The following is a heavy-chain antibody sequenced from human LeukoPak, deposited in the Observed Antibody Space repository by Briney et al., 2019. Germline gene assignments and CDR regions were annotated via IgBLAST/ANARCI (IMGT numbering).Heavy chain of an antibody. V-gene: IGHV4-59*08. CDR1: GGSISSYY. J-gene: IGHJ2*01. CDR3: ARLSVDMNTLDWYFDL. Sequence: SETLSLTCTVSGGSISSYYWSWIRQPPGKGLEWIGYIYYSGSTNYNPSLRSRLAISVDTSKNQFSLKLSSVTAADTALYFCARLSVDMNTLDWYFDLWGRGTLVTVSS. CDR2: IYYSGST. D-gene: IGHD5-24*01.